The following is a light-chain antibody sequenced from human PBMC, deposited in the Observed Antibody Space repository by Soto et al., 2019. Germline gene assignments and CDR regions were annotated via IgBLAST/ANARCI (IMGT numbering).Light chain of an antibody. CDR3: QQADTFPLT. CDR2: AAS. CDR1: QGISSW. Sequence: DIQMTQSPSSVSASVGDRVTITCRASQGISSWVAWYQQKPGKAPNLLIYAASSLQSGVPSRFSGSGSGTEFPLTISSPQPEDFATYYCQQADTFPLTFRGGNKVEIK. V-gene: IGKV1-12*01. J-gene: IGKJ4*01.